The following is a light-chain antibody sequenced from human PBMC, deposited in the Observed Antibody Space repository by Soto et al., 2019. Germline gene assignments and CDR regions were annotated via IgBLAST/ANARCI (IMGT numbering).Light chain of an antibody. Sequence: IHMTQAPSSLSASVGHTVTITWQATQDIRKYLTWHQQKPGKPPKLLIYDATNLKKGATSRFSASGSGTDFTFTTSTLQPEDIATYFCQHYHNFPITFGQGPRL. V-gene: IGKV1-33*01. CDR3: QHYHNFPIT. CDR2: DAT. CDR1: QDIRKY. J-gene: IGKJ5*01.